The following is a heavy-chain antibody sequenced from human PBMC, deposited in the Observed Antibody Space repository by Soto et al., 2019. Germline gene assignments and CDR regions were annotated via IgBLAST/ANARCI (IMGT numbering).Heavy chain of an antibody. CDR1: GADIGSGDYY. Sequence: SETLSHACTVSGADIGSGDYYWSWIRQPPGKGLEWIGYIYYSGSTYYNPSLKSRVTISVDTSKNQFSLKLSSVTAADTAVYYCARAPLKYQYYYYYGIDVWGQGTTVT. CDR2: IYYSGST. CDR3: ARAPLKYQYYYYYGIDV. D-gene: IGHD6-6*01. V-gene: IGHV4-30-4*01. J-gene: IGHJ6*02.